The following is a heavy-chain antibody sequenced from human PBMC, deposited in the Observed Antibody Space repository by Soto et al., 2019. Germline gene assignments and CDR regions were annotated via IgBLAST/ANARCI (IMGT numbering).Heavy chain of an antibody. V-gene: IGHV5-10-1*01. Sequence: GESLKISCKGSGYSFSSYWITWVRQKPGEALEWMGRISPSDSYTDYSPTFQGHVSISTDKYISTVYLEWSSLKASDTAMYFCARRIYNGYEIFDYWGQGTRVTVS. J-gene: IGHJ4*02. CDR2: ISPSDSYT. CDR3: ARRIYNGYEIFDY. D-gene: IGHD5-12*01. CDR1: GYSFSSYW.